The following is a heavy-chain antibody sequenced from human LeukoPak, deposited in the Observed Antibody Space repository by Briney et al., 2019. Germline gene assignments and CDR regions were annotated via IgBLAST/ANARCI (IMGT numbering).Heavy chain of an antibody. CDR1: GGSISTYY. D-gene: IGHD3-22*01. J-gene: IGHJ3*02. Sequence: PSETLSLTCAVSGGSISTYYWSWIRQPPGKGLEWTGYIHYSGSTNYNPSLKSRVTILVDTSKNQFSLRLSSVTAADTAVYYCARGGLESNGYWTAFDIWGQGTMVTVSS. V-gene: IGHV4-59*01. CDR2: IHYSGST. CDR3: ARGGLESNGYWTAFDI.